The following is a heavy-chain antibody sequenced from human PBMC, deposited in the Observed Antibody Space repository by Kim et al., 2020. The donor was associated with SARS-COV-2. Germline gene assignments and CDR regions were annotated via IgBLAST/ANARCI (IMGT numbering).Heavy chain of an antibody. CDR2: ISSNSDYI. D-gene: IGHD6-13*01. J-gene: IGHJ6*02. Sequence: GGSLRLSCAASGFTFSTYSFNWGRQAPGKGLEWVSFISSNSDYIYYADSVKGRFTISRDNAKTSLFLQMNSLRAEDTAHYYCARVPIIAATGTGYKYGMDVWGQGTTVTVSS. CDR3: ARVPIIAATGTGYKYGMDV. V-gene: IGHV3-21*01. CDR1: GFTFSTYS.